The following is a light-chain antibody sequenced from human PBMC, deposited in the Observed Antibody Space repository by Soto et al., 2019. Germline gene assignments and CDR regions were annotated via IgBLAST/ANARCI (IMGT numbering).Light chain of an antibody. CDR2: GAS. CDR3: QQANSFPIT. V-gene: IGKV1-12*01. J-gene: IGKJ5*01. CDR1: QGISTW. Sequence: EIQMTQSPSSVSASVGDRVTITCRASQGISTWLVWYQQKAGKAPNLLIYGASNLHSGVPSRFSGSGSGTNFTLTISSLQPEDFATYYCQQANSFPITFGQGTRLEIK.